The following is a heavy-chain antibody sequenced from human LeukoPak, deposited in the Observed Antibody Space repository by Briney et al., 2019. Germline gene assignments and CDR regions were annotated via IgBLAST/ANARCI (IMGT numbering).Heavy chain of an antibody. CDR3: ATGLGSYLAPFDY. CDR2: MNPNSDNT. Sequence: ASVKVSCKASGYTFTSYDISWVRQATGQGLEWMGWMNPNSDNTGYAQKFQGRVTMTRNTSISTAYMELSSLRSEDTAVYYCATGLGSYLAPFDYWGQGTLVTVSS. J-gene: IGHJ4*02. V-gene: IGHV1-8*01. D-gene: IGHD1-26*01. CDR1: GYTFTSYD.